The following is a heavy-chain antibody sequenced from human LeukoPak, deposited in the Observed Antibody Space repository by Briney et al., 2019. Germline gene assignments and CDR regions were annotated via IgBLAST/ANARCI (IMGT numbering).Heavy chain of an antibody. V-gene: IGHV3-7*03. Sequence: GGSLRLSCAASGFTFSSYWMSWVRQAPGKGLEWVANIKQDGSEKYYVDSVKGRFTISRDNAKNSLYLQMNSLRAEDTAVYYCAREMRRGAPGSPLYYYHGLDVWGQGTTVTVSS. CDR2: IKQDGSEK. J-gene: IGHJ6*02. D-gene: IGHD1-14*01. CDR3: AREMRRGAPGSPLYYYHGLDV. CDR1: GFTFSSYW.